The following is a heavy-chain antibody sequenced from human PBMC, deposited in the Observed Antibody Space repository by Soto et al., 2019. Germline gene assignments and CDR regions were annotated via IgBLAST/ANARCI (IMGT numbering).Heavy chain of an antibody. Sequence: QVQLVQSGAEVKKPGSSVKVSCKASGGTSRSYTITWVRQAPGQGLEWMGRVIPTIGVSNYAQKFQGRVTITADKSTNTAYMELTSLRSEDTAIYYCARPRDYCDRLDVWGKGTTVTVSS. J-gene: IGHJ6*04. D-gene: IGHD4-17*01. CDR3: ARPRDYCDRLDV. V-gene: IGHV1-69*02. CDR2: VIPTIGVS. CDR1: GGTSRSYT.